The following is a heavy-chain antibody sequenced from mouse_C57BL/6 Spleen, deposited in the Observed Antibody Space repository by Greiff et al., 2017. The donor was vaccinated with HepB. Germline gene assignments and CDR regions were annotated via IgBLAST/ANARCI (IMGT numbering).Heavy chain of an antibody. J-gene: IGHJ1*03. CDR3: ASPDYYGSNFYWYFCV. D-gene: IGHD1-1*01. V-gene: IGHV7-3*01. CDR1: GFTFTDYY. Sequence: EVKVVESGGGLVQPGGSLSLSCAASGFTFTDYYMSWVRQPPGKALEWLGFIRNKANGYTTDYSASVKGRFTISRDNSQSILYLQMNALRAEDSATYYCASPDYYGSNFYWYFCVWGTGTTVTVSS. CDR2: IRNKANGYTT.